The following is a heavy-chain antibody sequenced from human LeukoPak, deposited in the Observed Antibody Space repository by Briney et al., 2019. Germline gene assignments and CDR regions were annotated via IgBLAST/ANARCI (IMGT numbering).Heavy chain of an antibody. V-gene: IGHV1-69*05. CDR1: GGTFSSYA. J-gene: IGHJ4*02. CDR2: IIPIFGTA. Sequence: SVKVSCKVSGGTFSSYAISWVRQAPGQGLEWMGGIIPIFGTANYAQKFQGRVTITTDESTSTAYMELSSLRSEDTAVYYCASGGGPYCSSTSCYALLGYWGQGTLVTVSS. D-gene: IGHD2-2*01. CDR3: ASGGGPYCSSTSCYALLGY.